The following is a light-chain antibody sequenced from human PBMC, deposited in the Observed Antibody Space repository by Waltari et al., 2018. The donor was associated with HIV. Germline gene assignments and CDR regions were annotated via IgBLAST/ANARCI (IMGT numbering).Light chain of an antibody. CDR2: DVS. CDR1: SSDVGGYNY. J-gene: IGLJ3*02. CDR3: CSYAGSSTLL. Sequence: QSALTQPASVSGSPGQSIPISCTGASSDVGGYNYVSWYQHHPGKAPKLMIYDVSERPSGVSNRFSGSKSGNTASLTISGLQAEDEADYYCCSYAGSSTLLFGGGTKVTVL. V-gene: IGLV2-23*02.